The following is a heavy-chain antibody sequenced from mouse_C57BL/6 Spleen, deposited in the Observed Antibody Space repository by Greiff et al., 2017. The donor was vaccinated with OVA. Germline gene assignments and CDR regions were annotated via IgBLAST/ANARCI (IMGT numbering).Heavy chain of an antibody. CDR2: IDPSDSYT. D-gene: IGHD1-2*01. J-gene: IGHJ4*01. V-gene: IGHV1-69*01. CDR1: GYTFTSYW. Sequence: VQLQQPGAELVMPGASVKLSCKASGYTFTSYWMHWVKQRPGQGLEWIGEIDPSDSYTNYNQKFKGKATLTVDKSSSTAYMQLSSLTSEGGAVYDCARRDYYGPYYAMDYWGQGTSVTVSS. CDR3: ARRDYYGPYYAMDY.